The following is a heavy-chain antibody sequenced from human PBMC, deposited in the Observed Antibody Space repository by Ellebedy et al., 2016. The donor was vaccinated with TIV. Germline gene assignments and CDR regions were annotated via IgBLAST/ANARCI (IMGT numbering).Heavy chain of an antibody. CDR1: GLSFRSYW. D-gene: IGHD4-17*01. CDR3: ARRGSYGDYAVQVNSWFDP. J-gene: IGHJ5*02. CDR2: IYQDGSDQ. V-gene: IGHV3-7*01. Sequence: GESLKISCAASGLSFRSYWMSWVRQAPGKGLEWVANIYQDGSDQYYVDSVKGRFTISRDNANNSLFLQMNSLRAEDTAVYYCARRGSYGDYAVQVNSWFDPWGRGTLVTVSS.